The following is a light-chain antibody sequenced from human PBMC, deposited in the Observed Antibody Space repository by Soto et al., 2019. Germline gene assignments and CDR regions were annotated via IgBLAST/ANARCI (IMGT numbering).Light chain of an antibody. Sequence: QSALTQPASVSGSPGQSITISCTGTSGDVAGYNYVSWYQQHPGKAPKLIIYEVSNRPSGVSNRFSGSKSGNTASLTISGLQSEDEADYYCSSYTSTSTLVVFGGGTKLTVL. V-gene: IGLV2-14*01. CDR1: SGDVAGYNY. CDR3: SSYTSTSTLVV. J-gene: IGLJ2*01. CDR2: EVS.